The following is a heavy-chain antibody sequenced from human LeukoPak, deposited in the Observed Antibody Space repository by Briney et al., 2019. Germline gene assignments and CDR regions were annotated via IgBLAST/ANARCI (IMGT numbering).Heavy chain of an antibody. V-gene: IGHV3-48*04. CDR2: ISSSSSTI. Sequence: GGSLRLSCAASGFTFSSYSIDWVRQAPGKGLEWLSYISSSSSTIYYADSVKGRFTISRDNAKNSVYLQMNSLRAEDTAVYYCARVWSSGYTKDYWGQGTLVTVPS. J-gene: IGHJ4*02. CDR1: GFTFSSYS. D-gene: IGHD3-22*01. CDR3: ARVWSSGYTKDY.